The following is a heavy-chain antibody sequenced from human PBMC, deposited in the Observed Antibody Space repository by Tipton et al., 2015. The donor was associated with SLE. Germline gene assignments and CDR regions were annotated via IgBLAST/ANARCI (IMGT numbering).Heavy chain of an antibody. CDR2: IYHSGST. Sequence: TLSLTCTVSGYSISSGYYWGWIRQPPGKGLEWIGSIYHSGSTYYNPSLKSRVTISVDTSKNQFSLKLSSVTAADTAVYYCARARVVPAAKHYYGMDVWGQGTTVTVSS. V-gene: IGHV4-38-2*02. CDR1: GYSISSGYY. D-gene: IGHD2-2*01. CDR3: ARARVVPAAKHYYGMDV. J-gene: IGHJ6*02.